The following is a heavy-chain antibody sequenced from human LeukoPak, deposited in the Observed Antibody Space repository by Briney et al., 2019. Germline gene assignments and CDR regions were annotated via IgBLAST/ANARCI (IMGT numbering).Heavy chain of an antibody. CDR1: GFTFSNYA. Sequence: GGSLRLSCAASGFTFSNYAMSWVRQAPGKGLEWVSAISGSSDNTYFADSVKGRFTISRDNSKNTVSLQMNSLRAEDTAVYYCARDGGNSWDYWGQGTLVTVSS. V-gene: IGHV3-23*01. CDR2: ISGSSDNT. D-gene: IGHD6-13*01. CDR3: ARDGGNSWDY. J-gene: IGHJ4*02.